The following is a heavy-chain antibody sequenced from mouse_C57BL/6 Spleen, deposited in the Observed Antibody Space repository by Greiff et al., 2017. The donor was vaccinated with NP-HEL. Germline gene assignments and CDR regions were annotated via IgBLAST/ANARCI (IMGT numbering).Heavy chain of an antibody. Sequence: EVHLVESGGGLVKPGGSLKLSCAASGFTFSSYAMSWVRQTPEKRLEWVATISDGGSYTYYPDNVKGRFTISRDNAKNNLYLQMSHLKSEDTAMYYCARGKNWDDYWGKGTTLTVSS. V-gene: IGHV5-4*01. D-gene: IGHD4-1*01. CDR1: GFTFSSYA. CDR2: ISDGGSYT. CDR3: ARGKNWDDY. J-gene: IGHJ2*01.